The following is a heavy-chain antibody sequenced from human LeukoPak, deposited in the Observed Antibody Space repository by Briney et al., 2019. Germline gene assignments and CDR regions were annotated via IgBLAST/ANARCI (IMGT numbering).Heavy chain of an antibody. Sequence: QPGGSLRLSCAASGFTFSSYSMDWVRQAPGKGLEWVSYISSSSSTIYYADSVKGRFTISRDNAKNSLYLQMNRLRAEDTAVYYCAELGITMIGGVWGKGTTVTISS. CDR3: AELGITMIGGV. D-gene: IGHD3-10*02. CDR2: ISSSSSTI. J-gene: IGHJ6*04. CDR1: GFTFSSYS. V-gene: IGHV3-48*01.